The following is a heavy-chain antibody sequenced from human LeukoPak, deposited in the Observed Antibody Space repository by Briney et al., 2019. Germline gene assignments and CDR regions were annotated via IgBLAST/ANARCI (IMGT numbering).Heavy chain of an antibody. J-gene: IGHJ4*02. CDR3: ARGAGSGWPLDK. V-gene: IGHV3-53*01. D-gene: IGHD6-19*01. CDR1: GFPVSSNF. Sequence: GGSVRLSCAVSGFPVSSNFMSWVRHAPAKGLQSVSIMFSGGTTDYADSVRGRFSISRDSSQNTVSLQMNSLRVEDTAVYYCARGAGSGWPLDKGGQGTLVTVS. CDR2: MFSGGTT.